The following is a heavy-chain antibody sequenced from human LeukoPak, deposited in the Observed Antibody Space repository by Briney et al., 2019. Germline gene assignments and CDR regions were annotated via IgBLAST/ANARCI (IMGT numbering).Heavy chain of an antibody. CDR1: GFTFSSSA. CDR2: ISGSGDMT. D-gene: IGHD3-10*01. Sequence: GGSLRLSCAVSGFTFSSSAMSWDRQAPGKGLEWVSAISGSGDMTHYADSVKGRFTISRDNSKNTLYLQMNSLRAEDTALYYCAKEQWFGELVTCDYWGQGTLVTVSS. V-gene: IGHV3-23*01. CDR3: AKEQWFGELVTCDY. J-gene: IGHJ4*02.